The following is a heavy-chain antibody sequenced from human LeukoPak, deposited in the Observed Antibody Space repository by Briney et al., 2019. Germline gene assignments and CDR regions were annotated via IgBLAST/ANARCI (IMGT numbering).Heavy chain of an antibody. CDR3: AKDLDIVATITGN. CDR2: VSGSGGST. J-gene: IGHJ4*02. CDR1: GFTFSSYA. Sequence: GGSLRLSCAASGFTFSSYAVSWVRQAPGKGLEWVSGVSGSGGSTYYADSVKGRFAISRDNSKNTLYLQMNSLRAEDTAVYYCAKDLDIVATITGNWGQGTLVTVSS. V-gene: IGHV3-23*01. D-gene: IGHD5-12*01.